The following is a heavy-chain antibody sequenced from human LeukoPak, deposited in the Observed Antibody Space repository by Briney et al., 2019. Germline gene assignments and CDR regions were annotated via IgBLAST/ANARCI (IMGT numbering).Heavy chain of an antibody. Sequence: ASVKVSCKASGYTFTSYDINWVRQATGHGLEWMGWMNPNSGNTGYAQKFQGRVTITRNTLISTAYMELSSLRSEDTAVYYCARGIVTTVTTRDYWGQGTLVTVSS. J-gene: IGHJ4*02. D-gene: IGHD4-17*01. V-gene: IGHV1-8*01. CDR1: GYTFTSYD. CDR3: ARGIVTTVTTRDY. CDR2: MNPNSGNT.